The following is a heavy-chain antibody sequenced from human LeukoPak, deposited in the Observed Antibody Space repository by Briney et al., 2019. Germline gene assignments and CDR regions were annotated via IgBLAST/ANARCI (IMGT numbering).Heavy chain of an antibody. Sequence: ASVKASCKASGYTSTSYAMHWVRQAPGQRLEWIGWINAGNGNTKYSQKFQGRVTITRDTSASTAYMELSSLRSEDTAVYYCARGFVVVPAAMNYWGQGTLVTVPS. J-gene: IGHJ4*02. D-gene: IGHD2-2*01. CDR2: INAGNGNT. CDR1: GYTSTSYA. CDR3: ARGFVVVPAAMNY. V-gene: IGHV1-3*01.